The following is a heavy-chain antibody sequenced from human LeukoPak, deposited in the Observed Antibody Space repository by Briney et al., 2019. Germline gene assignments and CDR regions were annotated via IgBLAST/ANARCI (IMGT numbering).Heavy chain of an antibody. D-gene: IGHD3-9*01. CDR3: ARDSPLLTV. V-gene: IGHV3-30-3*01. J-gene: IGHJ4*02. CDR2: ISYDGSNK. CDR1: GFTFSSYA. Sequence: GALRLSCAASGFTFSSYAMHWVRQAPGKGLEWVAVISYDGSNKYYADSVKGRFTISRDNSKNTLYLQMNSLRAEDTATYYCARDSPLLTVWGQGTLVTVSS.